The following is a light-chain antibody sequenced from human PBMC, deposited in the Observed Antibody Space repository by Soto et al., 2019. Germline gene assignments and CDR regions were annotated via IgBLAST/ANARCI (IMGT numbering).Light chain of an antibody. J-gene: IGLJ1*01. CDR2: EVS. CDR1: SSDVCGYNY. V-gene: IGLV2-14*01. Sequence: QSALTQPASVSGSPGQSTTISCTGTSSDVCGYNYVSWYQQHPGKAPKLMISEVSNRPSGVSNRFSGSKSGNTSSLNISGLQADDEADYYCSSYTSSITLDVVGTGTKVTVL. CDR3: SSYTSSITLDV.